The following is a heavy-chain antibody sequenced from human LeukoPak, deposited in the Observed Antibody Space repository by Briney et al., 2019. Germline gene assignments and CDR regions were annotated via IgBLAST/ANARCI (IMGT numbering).Heavy chain of an antibody. CDR2: IKQDRSEK. CDR1: GFTFTDYW. J-gene: IGHJ4*02. V-gene: IGHV3-7*01. CDR3: VGGDY. Sequence: PGGSLRLSCAASGFTFTDYWMSWVRQAPGKGLELVANIKQDRSEKYYVDSVKGRFTISRDNAKNSLYLQMNSLRAEDTAVYYCVGGDYWGQGTLVTVSS.